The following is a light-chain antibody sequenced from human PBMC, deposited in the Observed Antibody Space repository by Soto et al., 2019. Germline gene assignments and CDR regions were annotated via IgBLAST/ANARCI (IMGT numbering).Light chain of an antibody. CDR1: QGIRND. CDR3: LQDYNYPPYT. Sequence: AIQMTQSPSSLSASVGDRVTITCRASQGIRNDLGWYQQKPGKAPKLLIYAASSLQSGVPSRFSGSGSGTDFTLTISSLQPEDFATYYCLQDYNYPPYTFGQGTTVEIK. J-gene: IGKJ2*01. V-gene: IGKV1-6*01. CDR2: AAS.